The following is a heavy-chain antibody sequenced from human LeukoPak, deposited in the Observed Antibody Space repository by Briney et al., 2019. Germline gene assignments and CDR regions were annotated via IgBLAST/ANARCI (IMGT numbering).Heavy chain of an antibody. V-gene: IGHV1-8*02. CDR1: GYTFTDYD. Sequence: GASVKVSCKASGYTFTDYDINWVRQAAGQGLEWMGWMNPKNGNTGYAQKFQGRVTMTRDTSISTAYMELSRLRSDDTAVYYCARERAVGAAASDAFDIWGQGTMVTVSS. D-gene: IGHD6-13*01. J-gene: IGHJ3*02. CDR3: ARERAVGAAASDAFDI. CDR2: MNPKNGNT.